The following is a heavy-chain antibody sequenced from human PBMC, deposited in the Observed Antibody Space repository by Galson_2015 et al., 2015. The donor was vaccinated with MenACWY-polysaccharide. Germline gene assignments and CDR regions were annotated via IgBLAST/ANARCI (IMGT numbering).Heavy chain of an antibody. CDR3: ARGLLYGVVPAARASAS. V-gene: IGHV4-4*09. D-gene: IGHD2-2*01. Sequence: EPLSLTCTVSGGSLNTYYWAWIRQSPGKGLEWIGHINKSGTTAYNSSLKTRVTMSADTSRNQFSLTLTSVTAEDTAVFYCARGLLYGVVPAARASASWGPGVQVTVSS. CDR2: INKSGTT. CDR1: GGSLNTYY. J-gene: IGHJ5*02.